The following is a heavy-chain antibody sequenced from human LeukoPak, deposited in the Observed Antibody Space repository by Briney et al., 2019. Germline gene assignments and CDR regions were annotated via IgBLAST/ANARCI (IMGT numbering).Heavy chain of an antibody. J-gene: IGHJ3*01. Sequence: PGGSLRLSCATSGFSFYNLAFHWVRQAPGKGLEWVSLISHDGNSRKYADSVKGRFIVSRDNSKNTLYLQMNSLRSEDTAVYYCARDRAITMIAVVHDALDVWGQGTLVTVSS. CDR1: GFSFYNLA. CDR3: ARDRAITMIAVVHDALDV. D-gene: IGHD3-22*01. V-gene: IGHV3-30*04. CDR2: ISHDGNSR.